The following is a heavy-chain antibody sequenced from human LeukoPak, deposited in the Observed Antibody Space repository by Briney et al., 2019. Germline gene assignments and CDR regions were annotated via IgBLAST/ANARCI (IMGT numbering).Heavy chain of an antibody. V-gene: IGHV1-8*01. D-gene: IGHD3-16*01. CDR1: GYTLTDFD. CDR2: MNPNSGNT. J-gene: IGHJ5*02. CDR3: ARALDRSYYYVYLS. Sequence: GASVTVSCKASGYTLTDFDINWVRQAPGRGLEWMGWMNPNSGNTVYAQKFQGRVTMTRDTSINTGRMELTSLTSEDTAVYYCARALDRSYYYVYLSWGQGTVISVSS.